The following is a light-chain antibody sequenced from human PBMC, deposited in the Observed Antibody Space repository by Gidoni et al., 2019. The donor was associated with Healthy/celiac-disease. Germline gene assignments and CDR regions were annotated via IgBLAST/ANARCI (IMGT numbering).Light chain of an antibody. V-gene: IGLV3-21*02. Sequence: SYVLTQPPSVSEAPGQTARITCGGNNIGSKSVHWYQQKPGQAPVLVVYDDSDRPSGSPERFSGSNSGNTATLTISRVEAGDEADYYCQVWDSSSDLVVFGGGTKLTVL. J-gene: IGLJ2*01. CDR3: QVWDSSSDLVV. CDR2: DDS. CDR1: NIGSKS.